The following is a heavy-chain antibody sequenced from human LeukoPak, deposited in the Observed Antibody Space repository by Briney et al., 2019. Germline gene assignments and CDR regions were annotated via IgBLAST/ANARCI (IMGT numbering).Heavy chain of an antibody. CDR2: INGDGSTI. CDR3: VRVVHSWDLGY. Sequence: GGSLRLSCAASGFTFSSYWMHWVRQAPGKVLVWVSHINGDGSTIRYAGSVEGRFTISRDNAKNTLYLQMNSLRAEDTAVYYCVRVVHSWDLGYWGQGTLVTVSS. V-gene: IGHV3-74*01. J-gene: IGHJ4*02. D-gene: IGHD1-26*01. CDR1: GFTFSSYW.